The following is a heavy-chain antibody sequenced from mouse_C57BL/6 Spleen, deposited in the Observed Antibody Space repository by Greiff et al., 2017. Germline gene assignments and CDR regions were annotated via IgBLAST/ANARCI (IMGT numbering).Heavy chain of an antibody. CDR3: ARRPSPLYFDY. V-gene: IGHV5-17*01. Sequence: EVQLVESGEGLVKPGGSLKLSCAASGFTFGDYGMHWVRRAPEKGLGWVAYISSGSSTIYYADTVKGRFTISRDNAKNTLFLQMTSRRSEDTAMYYCARRPSPLYFDYWGQGTTLTVSS. CDR2: ISSGSSTI. J-gene: IGHJ2*01. CDR1: GFTFGDYG.